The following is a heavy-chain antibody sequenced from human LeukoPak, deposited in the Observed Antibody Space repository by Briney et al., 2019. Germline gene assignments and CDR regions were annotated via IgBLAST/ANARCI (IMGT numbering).Heavy chain of an antibody. J-gene: IGHJ4*02. CDR3: AREGGFGGEYFDY. CDR2: IYYSGST. CDR1: GGSISSYY. Sequence: SETLSLTCTVSGGSISSYYWSWIRQPPGKGLEWIGYIYYSGSTNYNPSLKSRVTISVDTSKNQFSLKLGFATAADRAGDYCAREGGFGGEYFDYWGQGTLVTVST. D-gene: IGHD2-21*01. V-gene: IGHV4-59*01.